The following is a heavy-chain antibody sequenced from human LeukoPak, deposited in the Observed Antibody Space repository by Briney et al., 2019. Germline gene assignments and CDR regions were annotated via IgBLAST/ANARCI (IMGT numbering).Heavy chain of an antibody. CDR1: GFTFSSYS. V-gene: IGHV3-23*01. CDR3: AKLNSAVVAADTSFDY. J-gene: IGHJ4*02. D-gene: IGHD2-15*01. Sequence: GGSLRLSCAASGFTFSSYSMNWVRQAPGKGLEWVSAISGSGGSTYYADSVKGRFTISRDNSKNTLYLQMNSLRAEDTAVYYCAKLNSAVVAADTSFDYWGQGTLVTVSS. CDR2: ISGSGGST.